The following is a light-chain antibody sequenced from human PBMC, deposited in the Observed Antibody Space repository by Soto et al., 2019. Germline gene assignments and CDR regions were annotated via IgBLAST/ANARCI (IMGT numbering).Light chain of an antibody. J-gene: IGKJ5*01. CDR3: QQFDTSPPST. CDR1: QSVSSSY. Sequence: EMGLTQAPGTLSLSPGERATLSCRASQSVSSSYLAWYQQKPGQAPRLLIYGASSRATGIPDRFSGSGSGTDFTLTISRLEPEDFAVYYCQQFDTSPPSTFGQGTRLEIK. V-gene: IGKV3-20*01. CDR2: GAS.